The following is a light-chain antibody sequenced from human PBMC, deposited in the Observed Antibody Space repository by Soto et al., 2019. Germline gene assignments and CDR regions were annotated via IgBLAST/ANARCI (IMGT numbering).Light chain of an antibody. J-gene: IGLJ2*01. Sequence: SYELTQPLSVSLALGQTARITCGGNNTGDKNVNWYQQKPGQAPVLGIYRDSNRPSGIPERFSGSNSGNTATLTISRAQAGDEAAYYCQVWDSSNVVFGGGTKLTVL. CDR2: RDS. CDR3: QVWDSSNVV. CDR1: NTGDKN. V-gene: IGLV3-9*01.